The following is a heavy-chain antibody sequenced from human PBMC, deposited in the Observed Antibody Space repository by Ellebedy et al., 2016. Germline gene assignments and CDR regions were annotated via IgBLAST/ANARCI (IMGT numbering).Heavy chain of an antibody. J-gene: IGHJ4*02. CDR3: ARVQYGDSLD. Sequence: GGSLRLXXAASGFIFIDHYLDWVRQAPGKGLEWVGRSIKKPDFHTTEYAASVKGRFIISIDDSKNSLYLQMNGLKTEDTAVYYCARVQYGDSLDWGQGTLVTVSS. CDR1: GFIFIDHY. CDR2: SIKKPDFHTT. V-gene: IGHV3-72*01. D-gene: IGHD4-17*01.